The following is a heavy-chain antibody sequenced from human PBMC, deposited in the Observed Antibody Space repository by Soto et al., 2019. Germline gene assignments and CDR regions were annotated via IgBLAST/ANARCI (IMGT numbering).Heavy chain of an antibody. CDR1: GFTVSNNY. Sequence: EVQLVQSGGGLVQPGGSLRLSCAASGFTVSNNYLSWVRQAPGKGLQWVSLIYSDGGTDYAESMKGRFTISRDNSKNTLYLQMNSLKAEDTAIYYCATRMTTAPYWGQGTLVTVSS. CDR3: ATRMTTAPY. J-gene: IGHJ4*02. D-gene: IGHD4-17*01. CDR2: IYSDGGT. V-gene: IGHV3-66*01.